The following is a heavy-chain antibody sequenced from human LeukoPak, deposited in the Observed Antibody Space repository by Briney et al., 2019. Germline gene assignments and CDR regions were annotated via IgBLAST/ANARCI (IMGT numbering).Heavy chain of an antibody. J-gene: IGHJ3*02. Sequence: GGSLRLSCAASGFTFSSYEMNWVRQAPGKGLEWVSYISSSGSTIYYADSVKGRFTISRDNAKNSLYLQMNSLRVEDTAVYYCAKDDVDIVVVPAAIDAFDIWGQGTMVTVSS. D-gene: IGHD2-2*02. CDR1: GFTFSSYE. V-gene: IGHV3-48*03. CDR3: AKDDVDIVVVPAAIDAFDI. CDR2: ISSSGSTI.